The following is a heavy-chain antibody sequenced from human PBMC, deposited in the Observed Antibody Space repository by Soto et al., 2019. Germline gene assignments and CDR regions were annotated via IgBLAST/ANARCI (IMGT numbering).Heavy chain of an antibody. CDR1: GYRLTSYW. Sequence: RGESLKISCKGSGYRLTSYWIGWVRQMPGKGLEWMGIINPGDSDTRYSPSVQGQVTISADKSISTAYLQWSSLKASDTAMYYCAKLGIAAAIDGMDVWGQGTTVTVSS. CDR2: INPGDSDT. J-gene: IGHJ6*02. CDR3: AKLGIAAAIDGMDV. V-gene: IGHV5-51*01. D-gene: IGHD6-13*01.